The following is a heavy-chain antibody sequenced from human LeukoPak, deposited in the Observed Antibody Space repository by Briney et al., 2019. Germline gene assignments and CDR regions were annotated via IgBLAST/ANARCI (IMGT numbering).Heavy chain of an antibody. CDR2: INHSGST. Sequence: SETLSLTCNVSGVYTRGYYWSWIRQPPGKGLEWIGEINHSGSTNYNPSLKSRVTISVDTSKNQFSLKLSSVTAADTAVYYCARGGRDYYGSGSPPLHWGQGTLVTVSS. J-gene: IGHJ4*02. CDR1: GVYTRGYY. D-gene: IGHD3-10*01. CDR3: ARGGRDYYGSGSPPLH. V-gene: IGHV4-34*01.